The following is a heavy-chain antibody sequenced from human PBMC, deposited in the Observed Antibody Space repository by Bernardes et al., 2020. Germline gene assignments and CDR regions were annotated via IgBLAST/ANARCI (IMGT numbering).Heavy chain of an antibody. CDR2: ISYDGSNK. V-gene: IGHV3-30*01. D-gene: IGHD2-2*02. CDR1: GFTFSSYA. CDR3: ARDFRYCTSTSCYIDAFAI. Sequence: GGSLRLSCAASGFTFSSYAMHWVRQAPGKGLEWVAVISYDGSNKYYADSVKGRFTISRDNSKNTLYLQMNSPRAEDTDVYYCARDFRYCTSTSCYIDAFAIWGKGTMVTVSS. J-gene: IGHJ3*02.